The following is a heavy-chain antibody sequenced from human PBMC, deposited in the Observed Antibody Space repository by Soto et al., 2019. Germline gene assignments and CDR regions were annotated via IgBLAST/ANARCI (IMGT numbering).Heavy chain of an antibody. J-gene: IGHJ6*02. V-gene: IGHV3-30-3*01. CDR2: ISYDGSNK. CDR3: ARDLGYSSSWYRRDYYYYGMDV. CDR1: GFTFSSYA. D-gene: IGHD6-13*01. Sequence: QVQLVESGGGVVQPGRSLRLSCAASGFTFSSYAMHWVRQAPGKGLEWVAVISYDGSNKYYADSVKGRFTISRDNSKNTLYLQMNSMRAEDTGVYYCARDLGYSSSWYRRDYYYYGMDVWGQGTTVTVSS.